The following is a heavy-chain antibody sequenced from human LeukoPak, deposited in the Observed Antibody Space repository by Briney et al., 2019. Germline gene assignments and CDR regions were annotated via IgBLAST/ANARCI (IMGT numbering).Heavy chain of an antibody. D-gene: IGHD6-6*01. V-gene: IGHV1-24*01. CDR3: ATVAGGSSRPYYYYYYMDV. J-gene: IGHJ6*03. CDR2: FDPEDGET. Sequence: APVKVSCKISGYTLTELSMHWVRQAPGKGLEWMGGFDPEDGETIYAQKFQGRVTMTEDTSTDTAYMELSSLRSEDTAVYYCATVAGGSSRPYYYYYYMDVWGKGTTVTVSS. CDR1: GYTLTELS.